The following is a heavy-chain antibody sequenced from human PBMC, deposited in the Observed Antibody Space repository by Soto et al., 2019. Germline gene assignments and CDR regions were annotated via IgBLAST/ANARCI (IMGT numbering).Heavy chain of an antibody. CDR2: IIPIFGTA. Sequence: SVKGYWKASGGTFSSYAISWVRQAPGQGLEWMGGIIPIFGTANYAQKFQGRVTITADESTSTAYMELSSLRSEDTAVYYCARGRTAMVANYYGMDVWGQGTTVTVAS. D-gene: IGHD5-18*01. CDR1: GGTFSSYA. V-gene: IGHV1-69*13. J-gene: IGHJ6*02. CDR3: ARGRTAMVANYYGMDV.